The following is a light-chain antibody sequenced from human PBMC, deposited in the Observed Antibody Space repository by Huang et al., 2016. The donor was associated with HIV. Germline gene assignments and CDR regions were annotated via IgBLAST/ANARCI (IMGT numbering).Light chain of an antibody. CDR2: GVS. CDR1: QSAGSSY. CDR3: HQYGSSPET. V-gene: IGKV3-20*01. Sequence: EIVLTQSPGTLSLSPGERATLSCRASQSAGSSYLAWYQQKPGQAPRLLIYGVSSRATGIPDRFSGSGSGTDVTLTISRLEPEDFAVYYCHQYGSSPETFGQGTKVEIK. J-gene: IGKJ1*01.